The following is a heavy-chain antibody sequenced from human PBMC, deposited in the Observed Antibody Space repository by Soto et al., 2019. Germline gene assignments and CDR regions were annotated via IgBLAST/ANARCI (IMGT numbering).Heavy chain of an antibody. CDR2: ISYSGST. V-gene: IGHV4-61*01. CDR3: ARYTTGGTGFDD. Sequence: SETLSLTCTVSGGSVSSGSYYWSWIRQPPGKGLEWIGYISYSGSTNYKSSLKSRVTISKDTSENQFSLKLSSVTAADTAVYYWARYTTGGTGFDDWGQGTLVTVAS. D-gene: IGHD1-1*01. J-gene: IGHJ4*02. CDR1: GGSVSSGSYY.